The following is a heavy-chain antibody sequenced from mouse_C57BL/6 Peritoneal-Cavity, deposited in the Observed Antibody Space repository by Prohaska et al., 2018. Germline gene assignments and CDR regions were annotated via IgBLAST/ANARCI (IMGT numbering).Heavy chain of an antibody. CDR3: ARGRGYDGYQFAY. Sequence: GLEWIGNINPSNGGTNYNEKFKSKATLTVDKSSSTAYMQLSSLTSEDSAVYYCARGRGYDGYQFAYWGQGTLVTVSA. J-gene: IGHJ3*01. D-gene: IGHD2-3*01. CDR2: INPSNGGT. V-gene: IGHV1-53*01.